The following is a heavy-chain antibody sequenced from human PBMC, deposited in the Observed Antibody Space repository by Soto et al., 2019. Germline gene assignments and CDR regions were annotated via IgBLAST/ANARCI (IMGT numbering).Heavy chain of an antibody. CDR1: GFTFSSYG. CDR3: AKGLDIVLVPGAIGPYYYYGVDV. D-gene: IGHD2-2*03. V-gene: IGHV3-30*18. J-gene: IGHJ6*02. Sequence: QVQLVESGGGVVQPGRSLRLSCAASGFTFSSYGMNWVRQAPGKGLEWVALISYDGITKYYADSVKGRFTISRDNSKNTQYLQMNSLGPEDTAVYYCAKGLDIVLVPGAIGPYYYYGVDVWGQGTTVTVSS. CDR2: ISYDGITK.